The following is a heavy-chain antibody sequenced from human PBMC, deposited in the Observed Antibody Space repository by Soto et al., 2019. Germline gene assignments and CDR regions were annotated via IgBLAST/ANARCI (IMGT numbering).Heavy chain of an antibody. J-gene: IGHJ4*02. CDR3: ARVRHDYIWGSYRKYYFDY. CDR2: INHSGST. V-gene: IGHV4-34*01. D-gene: IGHD3-16*02. Sequence: QVQLQQWGAGLLKPSETLSLTCAVYGGSFSGYYWSWIRQPPGKGLEWSGEINHSGSTNYNPSLKSRVTISVDTSKNQFSLKLSSVTAADTAVYYCARVRHDYIWGSYRKYYFDYWGQGTLVTVSS. CDR1: GGSFSGYY.